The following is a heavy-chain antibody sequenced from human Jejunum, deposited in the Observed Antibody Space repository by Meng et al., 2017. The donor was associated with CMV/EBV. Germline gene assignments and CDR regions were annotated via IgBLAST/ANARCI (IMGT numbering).Heavy chain of an antibody. CDR2: ISYDGNNK. Sequence: CAASGFTFSKYGMYWVRQAPGKGLEWVAVISYDGNNKYFADAVKGRFTISRDNSKNTVFLQMDSLRAEDTAVYYCASYTGGGAMDVWDQGTTVTVSS. CDR3: ASYTGGGAMDV. V-gene: IGHV3-30-3*01. CDR1: GFTFSKYG. J-gene: IGHJ6*02. D-gene: IGHD3-10*01.